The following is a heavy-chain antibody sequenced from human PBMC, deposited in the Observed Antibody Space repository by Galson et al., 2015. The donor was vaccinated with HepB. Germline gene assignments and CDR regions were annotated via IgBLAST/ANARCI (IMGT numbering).Heavy chain of an antibody. CDR3: AREPYYYYGMDV. CDR2: INSDGSST. V-gene: IGHV3-74*01. CDR1: GFTFSSYW. Sequence: SLRLSCAASGFTFSSYWMHWVRQAPGKGLVWVSRINSDGSSTSYADSVKGRFTISRDNAKNTPYLQMNSLRAEDTAVYYCAREPYYYYGMDVWGQGTTVTVSS. J-gene: IGHJ6*02.